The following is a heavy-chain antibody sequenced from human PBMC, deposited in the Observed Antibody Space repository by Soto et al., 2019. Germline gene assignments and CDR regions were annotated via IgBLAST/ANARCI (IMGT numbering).Heavy chain of an antibody. V-gene: IGHV3-72*01. Sequence: EVQLVESGGGLVQSGGSLRLSCAASGFTFSDHHIDWVRQAPGKGLEWIGRGRNKATSYNSEYAASVKGRFTISRDDSKNLMHLQMNSLKTKEKAVYHCFRIDYFNAGDFPPLDCWGQGTLVIVSS. CDR2: GRNKATSYNS. CDR1: GFTFSDHH. J-gene: IGHJ4*02. D-gene: IGHD2-21*02. CDR3: FRIDYFNAGDFPPLDC.